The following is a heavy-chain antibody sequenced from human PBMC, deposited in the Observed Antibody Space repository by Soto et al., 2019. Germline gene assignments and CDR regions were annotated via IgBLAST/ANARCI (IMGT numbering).Heavy chain of an antibody. J-gene: IGHJ4*02. D-gene: IGHD4-17*01. CDR1: GGSMSSSSSH. Sequence: SETLSLTCTVSGGSMSSSSSHWTWIRQPPGKGLEWIGSGPTYYNPSLGGRVTIHVDTSKNQFSLKVLSVTAADTAVYYCATYGGDTGRFDYWGQGTLVTVSS. V-gene: IGHV4-39*01. CDR3: ATYGGDTGRFDY. CDR2: SGPT.